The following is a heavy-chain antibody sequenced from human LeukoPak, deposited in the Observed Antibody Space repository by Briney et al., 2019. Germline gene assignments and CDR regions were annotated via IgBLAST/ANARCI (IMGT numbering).Heavy chain of an antibody. CDR3: ARSLVAGIPRGGYGY. Sequence: GGSLRLSCAASGFTFSSYWMHWVRQAPGKGLVWVSRINSDGSSTNYADSVKGRFTISRDNAKNTLYLQMNSLRAEDTAVYYCARSLVAGIPRGGYGYWGQGTLITVSS. V-gene: IGHV3-74*01. CDR1: GFTFSSYW. D-gene: IGHD2-15*01. J-gene: IGHJ4*02. CDR2: INSDGSST.